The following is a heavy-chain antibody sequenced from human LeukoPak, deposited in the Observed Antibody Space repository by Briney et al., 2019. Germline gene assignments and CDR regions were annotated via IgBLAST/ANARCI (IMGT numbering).Heavy chain of an antibody. V-gene: IGHV1-69*06. Sequence: SVKVSCKASGGTFSSYAISWVRQAPGQGLEWMGGIIPIFGTANYAQKFQGRVTITADKSTSTAYMELSSLRSEDTAVYYCAREGAYGDHGGNWSDPWGQGTLVTVSS. J-gene: IGHJ5*02. CDR3: AREGAYGDHGGNWSDP. D-gene: IGHD4-17*01. CDR1: GGTFSSYA. CDR2: IIPIFGTA.